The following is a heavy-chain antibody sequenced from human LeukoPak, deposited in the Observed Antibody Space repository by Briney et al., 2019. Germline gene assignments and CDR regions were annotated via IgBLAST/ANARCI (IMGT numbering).Heavy chain of an antibody. CDR3: ARSAPTRTMIGSGADY. D-gene: IGHD3-22*01. CDR2: ISYDGSNK. CDR1: GFTFSSYA. J-gene: IGHJ4*02. V-gene: IGHV3-30*04. Sequence: GGSLRLSCAASGFTFSSYAMHWVRQAPGKGLEWVAVISYDGSNKYYADSVKGRFTISRDNSKNTLYLQMNSLRAEDTAVYYCARSAPTRTMIGSGADYWGQGTLVTVSS.